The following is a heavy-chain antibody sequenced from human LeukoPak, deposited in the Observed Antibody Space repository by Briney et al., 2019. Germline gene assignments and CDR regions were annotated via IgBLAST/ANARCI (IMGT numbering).Heavy chain of an antibody. CDR3: AGDGNTPFDY. Sequence: GGSLRLSCVASGFTFSNYALSWVRQAPGKGLEWVSVIYSGGSTYYADSVKGRFTISRDNSKNTLYLQMNSLRAEDTAVYYCAGDGNTPFDYWGQGTLVTVSS. J-gene: IGHJ4*02. CDR2: IYSGGST. CDR1: GFTFSNYA. V-gene: IGHV3-53*01.